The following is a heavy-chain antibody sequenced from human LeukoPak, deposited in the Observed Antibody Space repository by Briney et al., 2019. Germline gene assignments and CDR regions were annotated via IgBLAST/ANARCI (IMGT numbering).Heavy chain of an antibody. J-gene: IGHJ3*02. V-gene: IGHV1-46*01. Sequence: EASVKVSCKASGYTFTSYYMHWVRQAPGQGLEWMGIINPSGGSTSYAQKFQGRVTMTRDTSTSTVYMELSSLRSEDTAVYYCARDPNPRRYTAMALGGAFDIWGQGTMVTVSS. CDR1: GYTFTSYY. D-gene: IGHD5-18*01. CDR3: ARDPNPRRYTAMALGGAFDI. CDR2: INPSGGST.